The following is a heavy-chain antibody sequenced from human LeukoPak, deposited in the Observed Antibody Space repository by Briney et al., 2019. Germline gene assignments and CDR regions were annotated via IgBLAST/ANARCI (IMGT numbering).Heavy chain of an antibody. CDR2: INHSGST. Sequence: PSETLSLTCAVYGGSFSGYYWSWIRQPPGKGLEWIGEINHSGSTNYNPSLKSRVTISVDTSKNQFSLKLSSVTAADTAVYYCARVRRYGGNPLTRYFDPWGRGTLVTVSS. J-gene: IGHJ2*01. D-gene: IGHD4-17*01. CDR1: GGSFSGYY. V-gene: IGHV4-34*01. CDR3: ARVRRYGGNPLTRYFDP.